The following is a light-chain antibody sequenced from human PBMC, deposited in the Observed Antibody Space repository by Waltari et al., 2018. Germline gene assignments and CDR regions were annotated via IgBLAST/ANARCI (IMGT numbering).Light chain of an antibody. V-gene: IGLV4-69*01. CDR2: VNSDGSH. Sequence: LVLTQSPSASASLGASVKLTCTLSSGYSSNVIAWLQQQPGKGPRYLMKVNSDGSHRKGDDIPVRFSAAKSGTGCQLTISSLQSEDEADYFCQTGGHGTWVFGGGTKLTVL. CDR1: SGYSSNV. J-gene: IGLJ3*02. CDR3: QTGGHGTWV.